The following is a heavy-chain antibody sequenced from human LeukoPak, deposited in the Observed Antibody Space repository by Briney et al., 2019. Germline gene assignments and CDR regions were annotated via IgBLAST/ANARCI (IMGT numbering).Heavy chain of an antibody. V-gene: IGHV3-64*01. CDR3: ARRDGSGSYDY. CDR2: ISSNGGST. CDR1: GFTFSSYA. Sequence: PGGSLRLSCAASGFTFSSYAMHWVRQAPGKGLEYVSAISSNGGSTYYANSVKGRFTISRDNSKNTLYLQVGSLRAEDMAVYYCARRDGSGSYDYWGQGTLVTVSS. J-gene: IGHJ4*02. D-gene: IGHD3-10*01.